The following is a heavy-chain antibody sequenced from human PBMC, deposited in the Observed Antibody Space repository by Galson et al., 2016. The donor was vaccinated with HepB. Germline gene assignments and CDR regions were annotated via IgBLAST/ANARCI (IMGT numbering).Heavy chain of an antibody. CDR2: IEGSNDNT. CDR1: GFLLSGNA. CDR3: AKEVFRWSFDS. D-gene: IGHD4-23*01. Sequence: LRLSCAASGFLLSGNAMSWVRQAPGKGLEWVAGIEGSNDNTHYADSVKGRFTISRDNSKNTLYLDMKTLRADDTATDYCAKEVFRWSFDSWGQGSLVCVSS. V-gene: IGHV3-23*01. J-gene: IGHJ4*02.